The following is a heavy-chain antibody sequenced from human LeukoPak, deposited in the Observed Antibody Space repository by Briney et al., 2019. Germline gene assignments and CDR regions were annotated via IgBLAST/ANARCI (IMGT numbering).Heavy chain of an antibody. J-gene: IGHJ6*02. CDR3: AKDRWGYYYYGMDV. CDR1: GFTFSSYA. CDR2: ISYDGSNK. V-gene: IGHV3-30-3*01. Sequence: PGGSLRLSCAASGFTFSSYAMHWVRQAPGKGLEWVAVISYDGSNKYYADSVKGRFTISRDNSKNTLYLQMNSLRAEDTAVYYCAKDRWGYYYYGMDVWGQGTTVTVSS. D-gene: IGHD3-22*01.